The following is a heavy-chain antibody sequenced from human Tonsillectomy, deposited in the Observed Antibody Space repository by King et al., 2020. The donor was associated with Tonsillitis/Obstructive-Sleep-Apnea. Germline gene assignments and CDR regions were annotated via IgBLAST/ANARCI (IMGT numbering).Heavy chain of an antibody. V-gene: IGHV3-64*01. Sequence: VQLVESGGGLVQPGGSLRLSCAASGFTFSNYAMYWVRQAPGKGLEYVSAIGSNGGSTYYANSVKGRFSISRDNTKNTLYLQMGTLRADDMAVYYCAREDYYYYMDVWGKGTPVTVSS. CDR1: GFTFSNYA. J-gene: IGHJ6*03. CDR3: AREDYYYYMDV. CDR2: IGSNGGST.